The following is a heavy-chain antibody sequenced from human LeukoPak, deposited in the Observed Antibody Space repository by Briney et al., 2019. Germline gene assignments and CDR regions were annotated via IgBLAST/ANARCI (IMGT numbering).Heavy chain of an antibody. CDR1: GFTFSNYA. D-gene: IGHD2/OR15-2a*01. V-gene: IGHV3-23*01. CDR2: ISGNGSYT. Sequence: PGGSLRLSCAASGFTFSNYAMNWVCQAPGQGLEWVSSISGNGSYTYYTDSVKGRFTISRDNSKNTLFLKMNSMRADDTAVYYCAKIAWQNSFDHWGQGTLVTVSS. CDR3: AKIAWQNSFDH. J-gene: IGHJ4*02.